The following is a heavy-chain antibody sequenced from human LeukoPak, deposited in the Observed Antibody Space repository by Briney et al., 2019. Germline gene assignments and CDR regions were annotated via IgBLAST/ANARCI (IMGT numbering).Heavy chain of an antibody. J-gene: IGHJ3*02. CDR1: GGSISIGGYS. CDR3: ARVATDDSDDAFDI. CDR2: IYHSGTT. Sequence: SETLSLTCAVSGGSISIGGYSWSWLRQPPGKGLEWIGYIYHSGTTYYNPSLKSRVTISVDRSKNQFSLKLSSVTAADTAVYYCARVATDDSDDAFDIWGQGTMVTVSS. V-gene: IGHV4-30-2*01. D-gene: IGHD3-22*01.